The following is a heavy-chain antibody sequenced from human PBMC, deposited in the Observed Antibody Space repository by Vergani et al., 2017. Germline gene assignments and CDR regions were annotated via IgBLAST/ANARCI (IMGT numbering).Heavy chain of an antibody. CDR3: ARVDTQVPATSHFYYMDV. J-gene: IGHJ6*03. D-gene: IGHD6-25*01. Sequence: QVQLQESGPGVVKPSQTLSLTFAVSGGSISSGDHCWTWIRQRPGKGLEWIGYIFYSGTTYDNPSLRRRLTISVDTSQNQFSLKLRSVTAADTAVYYCARVDTQVPATSHFYYMDVWGKGTTVVVSS. V-gene: IGHV4-31*11. CDR1: GGSISSGDHC. CDR2: IFYSGTT.